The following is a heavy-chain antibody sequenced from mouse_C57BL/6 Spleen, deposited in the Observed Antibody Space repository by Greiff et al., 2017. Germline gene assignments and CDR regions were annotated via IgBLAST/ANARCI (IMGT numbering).Heavy chain of an antibody. CDR2: FHPYNDDT. V-gene: IGHV1-47*01. CDR3: ARRYYDYDGWYFDV. CDR1: GYTFTTYP. D-gene: IGHD2-4*01. Sequence: VQLKESGAELVKPGASVKMSCKASGYTFTTYPIEWMKQNHGKSLEWIGNFHPYNDDTKYNEKFKGKATLTVEKSSSTVYLELSRLTSDDSAVYYCARRYYDYDGWYFDVWGTGTTVTVSS. J-gene: IGHJ1*03.